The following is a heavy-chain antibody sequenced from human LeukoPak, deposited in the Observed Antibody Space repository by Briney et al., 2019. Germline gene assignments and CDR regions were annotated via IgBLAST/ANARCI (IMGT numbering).Heavy chain of an antibody. CDR3: VGGNSFDY. J-gene: IGHJ4*02. Sequence: QSGGSLRLSCAASGFTFSSYAMSWVRQAPGKGLEWVANIKEDGSEKYYVDSVKGRFTISRDNAKNSLSLQMNSLRAEDTALYYCVGGNSFDYWGQGTLVAVSS. V-gene: IGHV3-7*01. CDR2: IKEDGSEK. CDR1: GFTFSSYA. D-gene: IGHD3-16*01.